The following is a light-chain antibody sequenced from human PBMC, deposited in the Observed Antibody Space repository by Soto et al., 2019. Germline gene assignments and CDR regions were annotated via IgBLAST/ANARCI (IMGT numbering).Light chain of an antibody. Sequence: EIVLTQSPGTLSLSPGERATLSCRASQSVSSSYLAWYQQKPGHAPRLLIDGASSRATGIPDRFSGSGSGTDFTLTISRLEPEDFAVYYCQQYGSSPLTFGGGTKVEIK. CDR3: QQYGSSPLT. V-gene: IGKV3-20*01. CDR1: QSVSSSY. J-gene: IGKJ4*01. CDR2: GAS.